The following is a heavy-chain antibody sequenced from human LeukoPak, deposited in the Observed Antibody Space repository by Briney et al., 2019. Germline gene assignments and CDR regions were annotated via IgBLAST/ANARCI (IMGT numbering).Heavy chain of an antibody. D-gene: IGHD5-24*01. Sequence: SVKVSCKASGGTFSSYAISWVRQAPGQGLEWMGGIIPIFGTANYAQKFQGRVTITADESTSTAYMEPSSLRSEDTAVYYCARDSAKMATSFFDAFDIWGQGTMVTVSS. V-gene: IGHV1-69*13. CDR1: GGTFSSYA. J-gene: IGHJ3*02. CDR2: IIPIFGTA. CDR3: ARDSAKMATSFFDAFDI.